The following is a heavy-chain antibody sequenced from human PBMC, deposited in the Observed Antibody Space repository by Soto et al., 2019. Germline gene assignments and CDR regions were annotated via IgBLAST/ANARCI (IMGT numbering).Heavy chain of an antibody. V-gene: IGHV3-23*01. Sequence: PGGSLRLSCAASGFTFSNYAMSWVRQAPGKGLEWVSAISGSGDSTYYADSVKGRFTISRDNSKNTLYLQMNSLRAEDTAVYYCAGIYYDSWSDKKGDYWGQGTLVTVSS. D-gene: IGHD3-3*01. J-gene: IGHJ4*02. CDR1: GFTFSNYA. CDR3: AGIYYDSWSDKKGDY. CDR2: ISGSGDST.